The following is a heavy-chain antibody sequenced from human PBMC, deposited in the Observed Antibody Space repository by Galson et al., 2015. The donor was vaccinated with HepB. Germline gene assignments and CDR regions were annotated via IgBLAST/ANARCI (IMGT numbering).Heavy chain of an antibody. CDR3: ARAPPLYGGAPSPFGY. J-gene: IGHJ4*02. Sequence: SVKVSCKASGYTFTGYKINWVRQAPGQGLEWMGCIDPKSGATYYAQKFQGRVTMTRGTSISTAYMQLTSLRSDDTALYYCARAPPLYGGAPSPFGYWGQGTLVTVSS. D-gene: IGHD5-12*01. V-gene: IGHV1-2*02. CDR2: IDPKSGAT. CDR1: GYTFTGYK.